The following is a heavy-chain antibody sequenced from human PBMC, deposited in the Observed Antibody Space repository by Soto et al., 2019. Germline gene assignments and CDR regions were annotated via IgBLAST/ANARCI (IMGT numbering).Heavy chain of an antibody. Sequence: SETLSLTCTVSGGSISSSSYYWGWIRQPPGKGLEWIGSIYYSGSTYYNPSLKSRVTISVDTSKNQFSLKLSSVTAADTAVYYCARTFTVTTGENYYGMDVWGQGTTVT. J-gene: IGHJ6*02. V-gene: IGHV4-39*01. CDR2: IYYSGST. CDR1: GGSISSSSYY. CDR3: ARTFTVTTGENYYGMDV. D-gene: IGHD4-17*01.